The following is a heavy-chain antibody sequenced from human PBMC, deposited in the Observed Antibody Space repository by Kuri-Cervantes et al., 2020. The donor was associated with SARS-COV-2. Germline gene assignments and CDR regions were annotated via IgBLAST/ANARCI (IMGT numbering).Heavy chain of an antibody. V-gene: IGHV3-30-3*01. CDR2: ISYDGSNK. CDR3: ARDNSLSGWYWYFDL. D-gene: IGHD6-19*01. Sequence: GESLKISCAASGFTFSSYAMHWVRQAPGKGLEWVAVISYDGSNKYYADSVKGRFTISRDNSKNTLYLQMNSLRAEDTAMYYCARDNSLSGWYWYFDLWGRGTLVTVSS. CDR1: GFTFSSYA. J-gene: IGHJ2*01.